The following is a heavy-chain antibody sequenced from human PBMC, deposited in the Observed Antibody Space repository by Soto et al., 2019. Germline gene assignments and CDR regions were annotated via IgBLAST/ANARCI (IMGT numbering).Heavy chain of an antibody. V-gene: IGHV4-59*12. CDR1: GASISRYY. J-gene: IGHJ5*02. Sequence: PSETLSLTCTVSGASISRYYWSWIRQSPGKGLEWIGYIYHSGSTYYNPSLKSRVTISVDRSKNQFSLKLSSVTAADTAVYYCARVPDRWGQGTLVTVSS. CDR2: IYHSGST. D-gene: IGHD2-2*01. CDR3: ARVPDR.